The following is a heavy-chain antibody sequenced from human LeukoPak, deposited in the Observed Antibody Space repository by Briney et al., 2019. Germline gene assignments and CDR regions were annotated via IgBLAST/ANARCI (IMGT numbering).Heavy chain of an antibody. CDR2: IYSGGST. Sequence: GGSLRLSSAASGFTVSSNYMSWVRQAPGKGLEWVSVIYSGGSTYYADSVKGRFTISRDNSKNTLYLQMNSLRAEDTAVYYCARDLGGSSDYWGQGTLVTVSS. V-gene: IGHV3-66*02. J-gene: IGHJ4*02. CDR1: GFTVSSNY. D-gene: IGHD2-15*01. CDR3: ARDLGGSSDY.